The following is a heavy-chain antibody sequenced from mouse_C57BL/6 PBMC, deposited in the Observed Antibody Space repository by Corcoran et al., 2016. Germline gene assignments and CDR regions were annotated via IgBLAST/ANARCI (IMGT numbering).Heavy chain of an antibody. V-gene: IGHV1-75*01. J-gene: IGHJ1*03. CDR1: GYTFTDYY. Sequence: QVQLQQSGPELVKPGASVKISCKASGYTFTDYYINWVKQRPGQGLEWIGWIFPGSGSTYYNEKFKGKATLTVDKCSSTAYMLLSSLTSEDSAVYFCARTHYYGSSYGYFDVWGTGTTVTVSS. CDR3: ARTHYYGSSYGYFDV. D-gene: IGHD1-1*01. CDR2: IFPGSGST.